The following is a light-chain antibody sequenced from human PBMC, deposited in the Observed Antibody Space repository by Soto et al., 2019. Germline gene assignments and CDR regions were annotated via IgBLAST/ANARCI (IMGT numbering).Light chain of an antibody. CDR2: EVT. Sequence: QSALTQPPSASGSPGQSVTISCTGSRSDVGGYNFVFWYQQHPGKAPKLLIYEVTQRPSGVPDRFSGSKSGNTASLTVSGLQAEDEADYYCSSYAGSNMGVFGTGTKLTVL. CDR1: RSDVGGYNF. J-gene: IGLJ1*01. CDR3: SSYAGSNMGV. V-gene: IGLV2-8*01.